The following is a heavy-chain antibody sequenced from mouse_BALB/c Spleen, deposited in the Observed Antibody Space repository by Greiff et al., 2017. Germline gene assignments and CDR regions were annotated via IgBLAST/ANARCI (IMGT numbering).Heavy chain of an antibody. CDR2: INPYNDGT. J-gene: IGHJ4*01. CDR1: GYTFTSYV. V-gene: IGHV1-14*01. D-gene: IGHD3-1*01. Sequence: EVQLQQSGPELVKPGASVKMSCKASGYTFTSYVMHWVKQKPGQGLEWIGYINPYNDGTKYNEKFKGKATLTSDKSSSTAYMELSSLTSEDSAVYYCARVRRSSGYLYYAMDYWGQGTSVTVSS. CDR3: ARVRRSSGYLYYAMDY.